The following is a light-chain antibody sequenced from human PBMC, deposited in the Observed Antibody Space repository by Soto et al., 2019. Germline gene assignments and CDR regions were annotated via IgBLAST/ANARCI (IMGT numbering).Light chain of an antibody. Sequence: QSVLTQPPSVSGAPGQRVTISCTGSSSNIGASYDVNWYQQLPGSAPKLLIYGNTNRPSGVPDRFSGSKSGTSASLAITGLQAVDEADYYCQSYDSSLSGYVFGTGTKLTVL. J-gene: IGLJ1*01. V-gene: IGLV1-40*01. CDR2: GNT. CDR3: QSYDSSLSGYV. CDR1: SSNIGASYD.